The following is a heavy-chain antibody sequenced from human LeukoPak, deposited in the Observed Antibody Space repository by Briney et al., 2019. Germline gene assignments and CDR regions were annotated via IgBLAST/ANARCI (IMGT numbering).Heavy chain of an antibody. Sequence: SETLSLTCTVSGGSISSSSYYWGWIRQPPGKGLEWIGSIYYSGSTYYNPSLKSRVTISVYTSKNQFSLKLSSVTAADTAVYYCARDLTYDFWSGPTTFDYWGQGTLVTVSS. J-gene: IGHJ4*02. CDR2: IYYSGST. V-gene: IGHV4-39*07. CDR1: GGSISSSSYY. CDR3: ARDLTYDFWSGPTTFDY. D-gene: IGHD3-3*01.